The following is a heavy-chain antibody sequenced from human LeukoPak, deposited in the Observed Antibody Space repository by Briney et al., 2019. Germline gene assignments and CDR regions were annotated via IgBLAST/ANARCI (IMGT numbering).Heavy chain of an antibody. D-gene: IGHD5-12*01. Sequence: GASVKVSCKASGYTFTGYYMHWVRQAPGQGLEWMGWINPNSGGTNYAQKFQGRVTMTRDTSISTAYMELSRLRSDDTAVYYCARTPGYSDYDPFDYWGQGTLVTVSS. CDR3: ARTPGYSDYDPFDY. J-gene: IGHJ4*02. V-gene: IGHV1-2*02. CDR1: GYTFTGYY. CDR2: INPNSGGT.